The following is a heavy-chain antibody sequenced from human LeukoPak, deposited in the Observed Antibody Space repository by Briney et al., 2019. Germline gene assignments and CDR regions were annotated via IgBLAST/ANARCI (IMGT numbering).Heavy chain of an antibody. Sequence: GGSLRLSCAASGFTFSNAWMSWVRQAPGKGLEWVSSISGSDTRTYNADSVKGRFTISRDNSKSTLYLQMNSLRAEDTAVYYCAKAPTQWELPDYWGQGTLVTVSS. J-gene: IGHJ4*02. CDR3: AKAPTQWELPDY. V-gene: IGHV3-23*01. D-gene: IGHD1-26*01. CDR2: ISGSDTRT. CDR1: GFTFSNAW.